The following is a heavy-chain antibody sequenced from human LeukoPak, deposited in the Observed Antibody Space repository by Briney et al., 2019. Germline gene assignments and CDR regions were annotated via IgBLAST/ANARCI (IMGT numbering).Heavy chain of an antibody. V-gene: IGHV3-7*03. Sequence: GGSLRLSCAASGFTFSTCWMNWVRQAPGQGLEWVANMNQDGSLQYYVDSVKGRFTISRDNAKNSLYLQMNSLRAEDTAVYYCALSEGSEKDDAFDIWGQGTMVTVSS. CDR3: ALSEGSEKDDAFDI. J-gene: IGHJ3*02. CDR1: GFTFSTCW. D-gene: IGHD3-3*01. CDR2: MNQDGSLQ.